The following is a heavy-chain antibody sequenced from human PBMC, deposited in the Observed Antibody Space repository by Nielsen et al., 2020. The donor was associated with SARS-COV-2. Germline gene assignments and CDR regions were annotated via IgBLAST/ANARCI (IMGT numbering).Heavy chain of an antibody. CDR3: ARRVGFGFNREYYFDY. CDR2: ISSSSSYI. V-gene: IGHV3-21*01. J-gene: IGHJ4*02. CDR1: GFTFSSYS. D-gene: IGHD3-10*01. Sequence: GGSLRLSCAASGFTFSSYSMNWVRQAPGKGLEWVSSISSSSSYIYYADSVKGRFTISRDNAKNSLYLQMNSLRAEDTAVYYCARRVGFGFNREYYFDYWGQGTLVTVSS.